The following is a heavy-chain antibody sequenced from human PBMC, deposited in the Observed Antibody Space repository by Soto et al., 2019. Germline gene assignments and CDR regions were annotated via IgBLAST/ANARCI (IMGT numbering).Heavy chain of an antibody. CDR2: ISGSGGST. J-gene: IGHJ6*02. V-gene: IGHV3-23*01. CDR3: AKQYDYDDYRYHGMDL. CDR1: GFTFSSYA. Sequence: EVQLLESGGGLVQPGGSLRLSCAASGFTFSSYAMSWVRQAPGKGLEWVSAISGSGGSTYYADSVKGRFTISRGNSKNTQDQELNSLRAEDTAGYYCAKQYDYDDYRYHGMDLWGQGTTGHLSS. D-gene: IGHD4-17*01.